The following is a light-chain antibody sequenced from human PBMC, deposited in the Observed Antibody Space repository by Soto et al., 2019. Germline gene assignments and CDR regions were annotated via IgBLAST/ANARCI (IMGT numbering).Light chain of an antibody. V-gene: IGLV1-44*01. Sequence: QSVLTQPPSASATPGQRVTISCSGSNSNIGTNTVNWYQQLPGTAPRLLIYTNNQRPSGVPQRFSGSKTGTSASLAIGGLQSEDEADYYCAAWDDSLNGYVFGTGTKVTVL. CDR1: NSNIGTNT. J-gene: IGLJ1*01. CDR3: AAWDDSLNGYV. CDR2: TNN.